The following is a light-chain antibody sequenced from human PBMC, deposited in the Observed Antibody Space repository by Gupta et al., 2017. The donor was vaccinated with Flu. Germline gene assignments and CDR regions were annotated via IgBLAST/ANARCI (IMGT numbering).Light chain of an antibody. Sequence: DIQMTQSPSTLSASVGDRVTITCRASQDISTWLAWYQQKPGKAPKLLIYKASSLESGVPSRFSASGSGKEFTLTISSRQRDDSATYFGQQYKSFRAFGQGTKVEIK. V-gene: IGKV1-5*03. CDR3: QQYKSFRA. CDR1: QDISTW. CDR2: KAS. J-gene: IGKJ1*01.